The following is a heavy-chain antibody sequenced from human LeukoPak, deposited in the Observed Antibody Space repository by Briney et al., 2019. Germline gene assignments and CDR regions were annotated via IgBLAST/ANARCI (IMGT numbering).Heavy chain of an antibody. CDR2: ITNGGSTI. CDR1: GFTFSDYY. J-gene: IGHJ4*02. CDR3: ARDRGIVIPAMGYYFDY. D-gene: IGHD2-2*01. Sequence: NPGGSLRLSCAASGFTFSDYYMSWIRQAPGKGLEWISYITNGGSTIYYADSVKGRFTISRDNAKNSLYLQMNSLRVEDTAVYYCARDRGIVIPAMGYYFDYWSQGTLVTVSS. V-gene: IGHV3-11*01.